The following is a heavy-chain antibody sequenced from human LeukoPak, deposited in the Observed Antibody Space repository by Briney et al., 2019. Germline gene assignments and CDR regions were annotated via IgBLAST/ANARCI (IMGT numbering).Heavy chain of an antibody. Sequence: ASVKVSCKASGYTFTSYDIMRVRQAPGQGLEWMGWISGYSGNTNYAQILRGRVTMTTDTSTNTAYMELRSLSSDDTAVYYCARDSPGMVTGDYWGPGAMVTVSS. CDR3: ARDSPGMVTGDY. J-gene: IGHJ4*03. CDR2: ISGYSGNT. D-gene: IGHD5-18*01. V-gene: IGHV1-18*01. CDR1: GYTFTSYD.